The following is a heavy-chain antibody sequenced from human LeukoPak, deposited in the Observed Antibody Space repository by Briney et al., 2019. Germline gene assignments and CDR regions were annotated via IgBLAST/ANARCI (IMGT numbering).Heavy chain of an antibody. Sequence: SETLSLTCTVSGGSISSSSYYWGWIRQPPGKGLEWIGSIYHSGSTYYNPSLKSRVTISVDTSKNQFSLKLSSVTAADTAVYYCARTPYSGSYFWGQGTLVTVSS. D-gene: IGHD1-26*01. CDR3: ARTPYSGSYF. CDR1: GGSISSSSYY. J-gene: IGHJ4*02. V-gene: IGHV4-39*07. CDR2: IYHSGST.